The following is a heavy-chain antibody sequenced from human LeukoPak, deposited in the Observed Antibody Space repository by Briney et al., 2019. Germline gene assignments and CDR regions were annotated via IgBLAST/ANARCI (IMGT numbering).Heavy chain of an antibody. Sequence: SETLSLTCAVYGGSFSGYYWSWIRQPSGKGLEWIGEINHSGSTNYNPSLKSRVTISVDTSKNQFSLKLSSVTAADTAVYYCAGRLTAIVGAKGYYFDYWGQGTLVTVSS. CDR3: AGRLTAIVGAKGYYFDY. J-gene: IGHJ4*02. D-gene: IGHD1-26*01. CDR2: INHSGST. CDR1: GGSFSGYY. V-gene: IGHV4-34*01.